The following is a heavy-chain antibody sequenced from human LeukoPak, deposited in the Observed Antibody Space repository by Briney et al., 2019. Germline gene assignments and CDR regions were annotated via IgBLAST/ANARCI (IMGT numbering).Heavy chain of an antibody. CDR1: GGSISSYY. Sequence: SETLSLTCTVSGGSISSYYWSWIRQPPGKGLEWIGYIYYSGSTNYNPSLKSRVTISVDTSKNQFSLKLSSVTAADTAVYYCARDTKPFHSSSWYRADAFDIWGQGTMVTVSS. CDR3: ARDTKPFHSSSWYRADAFDI. J-gene: IGHJ3*02. V-gene: IGHV4-59*12. CDR2: IYYSGST. D-gene: IGHD6-13*01.